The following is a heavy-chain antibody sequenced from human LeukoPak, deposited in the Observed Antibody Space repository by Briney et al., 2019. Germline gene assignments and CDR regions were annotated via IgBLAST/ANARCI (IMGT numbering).Heavy chain of an antibody. V-gene: IGHV3-23*01. CDR1: QFTFSRFA. CDR3: ARLLVSHSFLFYYMDV. Sequence: TGGSLRLSCEASQFTFSRFAMSWIRQAPGTGLEWVSTLSASGTATYYADSVKGRFTTSRDNSKDTLYLQMDNLRADDTAVYYCARLLVSHSFLFYYMDVWGTRTSVIVSS. D-gene: IGHD6-6*01. J-gene: IGHJ6*03. CDR2: LSASGTAT.